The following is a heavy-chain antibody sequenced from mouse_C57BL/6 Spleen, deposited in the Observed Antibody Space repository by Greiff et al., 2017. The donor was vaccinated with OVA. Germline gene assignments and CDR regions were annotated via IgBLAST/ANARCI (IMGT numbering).Heavy chain of an antibody. CDR2: INPNNGGT. Sequence: VQLQQSGPELVKPGASVKIPCKASGYTFTDYNMDWVKQSHGTSLEWIGDINPNNGGTIYNQKFKGKATLTVDKSSSTAYMELRSLTSEDTAVYYCARSYYDYDGAFDVWGTGTTVTVSS. CDR3: ARSYYDYDGAFDV. J-gene: IGHJ1*03. V-gene: IGHV1-18*01. D-gene: IGHD2-4*01. CDR1: GYTFTDYN.